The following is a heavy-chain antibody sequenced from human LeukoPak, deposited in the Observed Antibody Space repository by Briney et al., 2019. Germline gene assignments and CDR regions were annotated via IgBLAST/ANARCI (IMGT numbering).Heavy chain of an antibody. V-gene: IGHV1-69*06. CDR1: GGTFSSYA. CDR3: ARTWFGELSPTPYYNYGMDV. J-gene: IGHJ6*04. D-gene: IGHD3-10*01. CDR2: TIPMFGTA. Sequence: SVKVSCKASGGTFSSYAISWVGQAPGQGLEWMGGTIPMFGTANYAQKFQGRVTITVDRSTGKAYLELSSLRSEDTAGYYCARTWFGELSPTPYYNYGMDVWGKGTTVTVSS.